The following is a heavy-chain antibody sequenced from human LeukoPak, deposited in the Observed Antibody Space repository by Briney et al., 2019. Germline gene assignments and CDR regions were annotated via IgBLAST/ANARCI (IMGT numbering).Heavy chain of an antibody. CDR3: ARVPYGDYAFDI. CDR1: GFTFDDYA. V-gene: IGHV3-21*01. J-gene: IGHJ3*02. CDR2: ISSSSSYI. Sequence: GGSLRLSCAASGFTFDDYAMHWVRQAPGKGLEWVSSISSSSSYIYYADSVKGRFTISRDNAKNSLYLQMNSLRAEDTAVYYCARVPYGDYAFDIWGQGTMVTVSS. D-gene: IGHD4-17*01.